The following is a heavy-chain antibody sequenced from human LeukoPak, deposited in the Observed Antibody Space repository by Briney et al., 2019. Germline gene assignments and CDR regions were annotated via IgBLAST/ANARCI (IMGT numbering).Heavy chain of an antibody. CDR2: IYDSGRT. J-gene: IGHJ4*02. CDR3: ARQPTSSSLFDS. Sequence: PSETLSLTCTVSGGSISSNDYFWGWIRQPPGKGLEWIGNIYDSGRTYYNPSLESRVAISVDTSKNQFSLKLSSVTAADTAVYYCARQPTSSSLFDSWGQGTLVTVSS. V-gene: IGHV4-39*07. CDR1: GGSISSNDYF. D-gene: IGHD2-2*01.